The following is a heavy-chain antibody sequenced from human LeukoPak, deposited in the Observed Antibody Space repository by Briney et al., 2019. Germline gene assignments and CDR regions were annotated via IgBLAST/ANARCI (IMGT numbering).Heavy chain of an antibody. CDR2: IYHSGST. Sequence: SETLSLTCNVSGDSISSGGYYWSWIRQQPGKGLEWIGYIYHSGSTYYNPSLKSRVTISVDTSKNQFSLRLSSVIAADTAVYYCARDSSVTAVPFDYWGRGTLVTVSS. CDR1: GDSISSGGYY. CDR3: ARDSSVTAVPFDY. V-gene: IGHV4-31*03. J-gene: IGHJ4*02. D-gene: IGHD2-21*02.